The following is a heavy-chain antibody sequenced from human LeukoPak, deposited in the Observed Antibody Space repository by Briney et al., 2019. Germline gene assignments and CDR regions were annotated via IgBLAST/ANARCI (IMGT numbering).Heavy chain of an antibody. D-gene: IGHD2-8*02. J-gene: IGHJ4*02. V-gene: IGHV3-74*01. Sequence: PGGSLRLSCAASGFTFSSYWMHWVRQAPGKGLVWVSRINNDGSSTSYADSVKSRFTISRDDAKNTLYLQMNSLRAEDTAVYYCARVWSYYYFDYWGQGTLVTVSS. CDR1: GFTFSSYW. CDR3: ARVWSYYYFDY. CDR2: INNDGSST.